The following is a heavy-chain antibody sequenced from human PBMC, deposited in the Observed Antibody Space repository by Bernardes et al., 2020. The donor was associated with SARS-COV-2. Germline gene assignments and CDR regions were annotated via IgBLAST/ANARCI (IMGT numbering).Heavy chain of an antibody. Sequence: GGSLRLSCAASGFTFDDYGMSWVRQAPGKGLEWVSGINWNGGSTGYADSVKGRFTISRDNAKNSLYLQMNSLRAEDTALYHCARDLDYYGSEWFDPWGQGTLVTVSS. CDR3: ARDLDYYGSEWFDP. CDR2: INWNGGST. D-gene: IGHD3-10*01. V-gene: IGHV3-20*01. CDR1: GFTFDDYG. J-gene: IGHJ5*02.